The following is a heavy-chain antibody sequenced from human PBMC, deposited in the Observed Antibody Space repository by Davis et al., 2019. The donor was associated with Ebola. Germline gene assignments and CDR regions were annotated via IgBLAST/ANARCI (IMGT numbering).Heavy chain of an antibody. V-gene: IGHV1-18*04. J-gene: IGHJ4*02. CDR1: GYTFTGYY. D-gene: IGHD2-2*01. Sequence: ASVKVSCKASGYTFTGYYMHWVRQAPGQGLEWMGWISAYNGNTNYAQKLQGRVTMTTDTSTSTAYMELRSLRSDDTAVYYCARERCSSTSCYSIFDYWGQGTLVTVSS. CDR3: ARERCSSTSCYSIFDY. CDR2: ISAYNGNT.